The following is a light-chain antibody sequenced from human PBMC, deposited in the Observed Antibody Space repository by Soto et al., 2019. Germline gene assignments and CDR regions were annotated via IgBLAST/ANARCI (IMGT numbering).Light chain of an antibody. Sequence: EVVLTQSPGTLSLSPGERATLSCRASESVSSSYLAWYQQRPGQAPRLLIYGASSRATGIPDRLSGSGSGTDFSLTISRLDPEDFAVYYCQQYGSSPLTFGQGTKVEIK. CDR2: GAS. J-gene: IGKJ1*01. V-gene: IGKV3-20*01. CDR1: ESVSSSY. CDR3: QQYGSSPLT.